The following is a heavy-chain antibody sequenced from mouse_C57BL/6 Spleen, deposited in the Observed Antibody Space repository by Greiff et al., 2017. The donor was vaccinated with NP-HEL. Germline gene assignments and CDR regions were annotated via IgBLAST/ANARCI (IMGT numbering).Heavy chain of an antibody. CDR1: GFTFSDYG. Sequence: DVMLVESGGGLVKPGGSLKLSCAASGFTFSDYGMHWVRQAPEKGLEWVAYISSGSSTIYYADTVKGRFTISRDNAKNNLFLQMTRLRSEDTAMYYCARWDGNYEIDYWGQGTTLTVSS. D-gene: IGHD2-1*01. J-gene: IGHJ2*01. V-gene: IGHV5-17*01. CDR2: ISSGSSTI. CDR3: ARWDGNYEIDY.